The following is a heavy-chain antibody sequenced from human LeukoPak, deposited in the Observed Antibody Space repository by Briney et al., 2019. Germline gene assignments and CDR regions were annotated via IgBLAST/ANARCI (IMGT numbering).Heavy chain of an antibody. D-gene: IGHD6-13*01. CDR3: ARDLGYSSDY. CDR1: GFIVSSNY. V-gene: IGHV3-66*01. J-gene: IGHJ4*02. CDR2: IYNGGIT. Sequence: GGSLRLSCTASGFIVSSNYMSWVRQAPGKGLEWVSIIYNGGITYADSVKDRFTISRDSSKNTVYLQLSSLRAEDTAVYYCARDLGYSSDYWGQGTLVTVSA.